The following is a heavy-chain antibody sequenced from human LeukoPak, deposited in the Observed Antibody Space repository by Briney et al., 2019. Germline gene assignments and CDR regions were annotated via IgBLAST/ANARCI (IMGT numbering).Heavy chain of an antibody. J-gene: IGHJ3*02. Sequence: SETLSLTCTVSGGSISSSSYYWGWIRQPPGKGLEWIGSIYYSGSTYYNPSLKSRVTISVDTSKNQFSLKLSSVTAADTAVYYCARGPYPRSRGYSGYDVGASRVFDIWGQGTMVTVSS. V-gene: IGHV4-39*07. CDR2: IYYSGST. CDR3: ARGPYPRSRGYSGYDVGASRVFDI. CDR1: GGSISSSSYY. D-gene: IGHD5-12*01.